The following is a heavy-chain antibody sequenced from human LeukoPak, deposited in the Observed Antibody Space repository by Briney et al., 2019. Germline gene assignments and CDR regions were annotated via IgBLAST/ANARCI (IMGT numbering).Heavy chain of an antibody. V-gene: IGHV1-2*02. CDR3: AREIPEYSSSSGVDY. Sequence: GASVKVSCKASGYTFTGYYMHWVRQAPGQGLEWMGWINPNSGGTNYAQKFQGRVTMTRDTSISTAYMELSRLRSDDTAVYYCAREIPEYSSSSGVDYWGQGTLVTVSS. D-gene: IGHD6-13*01. J-gene: IGHJ4*02. CDR2: INPNSGGT. CDR1: GYTFTGYY.